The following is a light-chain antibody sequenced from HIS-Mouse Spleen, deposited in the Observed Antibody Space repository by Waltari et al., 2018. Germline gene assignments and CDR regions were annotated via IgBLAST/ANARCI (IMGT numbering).Light chain of an antibody. V-gene: IGKV3-20*01. CDR3: QQYGSSPPWT. Sequence: EIVLTQSPGTLSLSPWERATLSCRASQSVSSSYLAWYQPKPGQAPRLLIYGASSRATGIPDRFSGSGSGTDFTLTISRLEPEDFAVYYCQQYGSSPPWTFGQGTKVEIK. CDR2: GAS. J-gene: IGKJ1*01. CDR1: QSVSSSY.